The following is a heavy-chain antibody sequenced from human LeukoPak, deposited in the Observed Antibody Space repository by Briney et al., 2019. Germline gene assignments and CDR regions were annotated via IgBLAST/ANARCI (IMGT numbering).Heavy chain of an antibody. Sequence: ASVKVSCKASGYTFTSYGISWVRQAPGHGLEWMGWISTYNGNTHYAQKLQGRVTMTTDTSTGTAYMEVRSLRSDDTAVYYCARSSLAVAGSVFDYWGQGTLVTVSS. V-gene: IGHV1-18*01. D-gene: IGHD6-19*01. J-gene: IGHJ4*02. CDR2: ISTYNGNT. CDR1: GYTFTSYG. CDR3: ARSSLAVAGSVFDY.